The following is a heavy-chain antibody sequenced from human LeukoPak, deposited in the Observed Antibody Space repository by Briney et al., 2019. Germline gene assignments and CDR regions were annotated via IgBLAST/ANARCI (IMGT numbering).Heavy chain of an antibody. CDR3: AKDRDPAIVVVPAARGKYYFDS. D-gene: IGHD2-2*01. CDR2: IKSKTDGGTT. J-gene: IGHJ4*02. Sequence: GGSLRLSCAASGFTFSNAWMSWVRQAPGKGLEWVGRIKSKTDGGTTDYAAPVKGRFTISRDNSKNTLYLQMNSLRVEDTAVYYCAKDRDPAIVVVPAARGKYYFDSWGQGTLVTVSS. V-gene: IGHV3-15*01. CDR1: GFTFSNAW.